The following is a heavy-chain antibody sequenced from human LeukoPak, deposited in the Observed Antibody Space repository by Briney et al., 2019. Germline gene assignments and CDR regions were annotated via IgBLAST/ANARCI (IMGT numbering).Heavy chain of an antibody. CDR2: IYSGGGS. D-gene: IGHD5-18*01. CDR3: ARGGYSYGSYDY. V-gene: IGHV3-53*01. CDR1: GGSISSGGYY. Sequence: PSETLSLTCTVSGGSISSGGYYMSWVRQAPGKGLEWVSVIYSGGGSYYADSVKGRFAISRDNSKNTLYLQMNSLRAEDTAVYYCARGGYSYGSYDYWGQGTLVTVSS. J-gene: IGHJ4*02.